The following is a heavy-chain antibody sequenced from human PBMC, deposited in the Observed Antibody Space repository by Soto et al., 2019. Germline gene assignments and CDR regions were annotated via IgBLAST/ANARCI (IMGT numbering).Heavy chain of an antibody. CDR2: IYYSGIT. V-gene: IGHV4-30-4*01. Sequence: SETLSLTFTVSGCSISSGDYYLRWIRQPPGKGLECIGYIYYSGITYYNPSLKSRVTISIDTSKNQLSLRMSSVTAADTAVYYCARAFDDSSGYYGGLGYWGQGTLVTVSS. J-gene: IGHJ4*02. D-gene: IGHD3-22*01. CDR1: GCSISSGDYY. CDR3: ARAFDDSSGYYGGLGY.